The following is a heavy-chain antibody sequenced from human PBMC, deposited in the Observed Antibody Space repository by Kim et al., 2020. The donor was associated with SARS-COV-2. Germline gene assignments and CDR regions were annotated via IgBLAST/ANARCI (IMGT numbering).Heavy chain of an antibody. CDR2: IYYSGST. Sequence: SETLSLTCTVSGGSVSSGSYYWSWIRQPPGKGLEWIGYIYYSGSTNYNPSLKSRVTISVDTSKNQFSLKLSSVTAADTAVYYCARDRKYYYYYGMDVWG. V-gene: IGHV4-61*01. J-gene: IGHJ6*02. CDR3: ARDRKYYYYYGMDV. CDR1: GGSVSSGSYY.